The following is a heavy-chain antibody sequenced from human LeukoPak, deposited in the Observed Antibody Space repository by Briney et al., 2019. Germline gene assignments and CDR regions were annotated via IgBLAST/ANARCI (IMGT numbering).Heavy chain of an antibody. Sequence: ASVKVSCKASGYTFTGYYMHWVRQAPGQGLEWMGWINPNSGGTNYAQKFQGRVTMTRDTSISTAYMELSRLRSDDTAVYYCASEYYDFWSGYRRIDYWGQGTLVTVSS. CDR2: INPNSGGT. V-gene: IGHV1-2*02. D-gene: IGHD3-3*01. CDR3: ASEYYDFWSGYRRIDY. CDR1: GYTFTGYY. J-gene: IGHJ4*02.